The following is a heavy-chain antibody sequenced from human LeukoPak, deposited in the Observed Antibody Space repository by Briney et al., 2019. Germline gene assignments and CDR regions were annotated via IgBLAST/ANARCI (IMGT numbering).Heavy chain of an antibody. D-gene: IGHD4-17*01. J-gene: IGHJ6*03. Sequence: ASVKVSCKAYGYTLTSYGIRWVRQAPGPGLEWMGWISAYKGNTNYAQKLQGRVTMTTDTSTSTAYMKLRSVRSDDTAVYYCARWGDYPYFFYYMDVWGKGTTVTVSS. V-gene: IGHV1-18*01. CDR1: GYTLTSYG. CDR3: ARWGDYPYFFYYMDV. CDR2: ISAYKGNT.